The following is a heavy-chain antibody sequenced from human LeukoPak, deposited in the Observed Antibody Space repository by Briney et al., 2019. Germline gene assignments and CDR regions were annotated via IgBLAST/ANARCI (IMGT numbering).Heavy chain of an antibody. D-gene: IGHD6-13*01. V-gene: IGHV4-59*01. CDR3: AREGVAAAGAFDN. CDR1: GGSIRGYY. CDR2: MYYSGSS. J-gene: IGHJ4*02. Sequence: SETLSLTCTVPGGSIRGYYWSWIRQPPGKGLEWIAHMYYSGSSKYNPYLKSRATISRDTSKNQFSLKLTSVTVAGTAVYFCAREGVAAAGAFDNWGQGTLVTVSA.